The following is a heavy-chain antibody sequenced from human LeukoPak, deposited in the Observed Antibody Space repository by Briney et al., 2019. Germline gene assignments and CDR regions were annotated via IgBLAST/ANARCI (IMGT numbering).Heavy chain of an antibody. CDR2: FYFSGST. Sequence: IPSETLSLTCTVSGGSISSSSNSWGWIRQPPGKGLEWIGSFYFSGSTYYNPSLKSRVTISVDTSKNQFSLRLSSVTAADTAVYYCARHVVAGHYAAFDNWGQGTVVAVSS. CDR3: ARHVVAGHYAAFDN. J-gene: IGHJ3*02. D-gene: IGHD2-21*01. V-gene: IGHV4-39*01. CDR1: GGSISSSSNS.